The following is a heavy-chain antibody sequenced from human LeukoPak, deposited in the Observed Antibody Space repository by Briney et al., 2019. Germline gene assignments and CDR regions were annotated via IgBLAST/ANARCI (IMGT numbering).Heavy chain of an antibody. J-gene: IGHJ3*02. Sequence: SETLSLTCTVSGGSITSSSFWGWIRQPPGKGLQWIGTISYSANTYYNPSLKSRVTISVDTSQNQFSLKLTSVTAADTAIYYCGRTPNLGAHAAFDIRGQGTMVTVSS. D-gene: IGHD1-26*01. CDR3: GRTPNLGAHAAFDI. CDR1: GGSITSSSF. CDR2: ISYSANT. V-gene: IGHV4-39*01.